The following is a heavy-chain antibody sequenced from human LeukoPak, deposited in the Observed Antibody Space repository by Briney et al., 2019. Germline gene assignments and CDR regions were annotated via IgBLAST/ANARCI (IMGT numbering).Heavy chain of an antibody. D-gene: IGHD1-1*01. V-gene: IGHV4-59*12. Sequence: PSETLSLTCTVSGGSISSYYWSWIRQPPGKGLEWIGYIYYSGSTNYYPSLQSRVTMSVDTSKNQFSLKVRSVTAADTAVYYCTRSTTATHAYDYWGQGTLVTVSA. CDR3: TRSTTATHAYDY. J-gene: IGHJ4*02. CDR1: GGSISSYY. CDR2: IYYSGST.